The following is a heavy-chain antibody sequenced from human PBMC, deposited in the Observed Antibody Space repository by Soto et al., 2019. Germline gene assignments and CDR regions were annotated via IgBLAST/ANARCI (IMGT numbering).Heavy chain of an antibody. CDR2: IYYSGST. CDR1: GGSISSSSYY. CDR3: AVSTGEYYYGMDV. D-gene: IGHD4-17*01. Sequence: SETLSLTCTVSGGSISSSSYYWGWIRQPPGKGLEWIGSIYYSGSTYYNPSLKSRVTISVDTSKNQFSLKLSSVTAADTAVYYCAVSTGEYYYGMDVWGQGTTVT. J-gene: IGHJ6*02. V-gene: IGHV4-39*01.